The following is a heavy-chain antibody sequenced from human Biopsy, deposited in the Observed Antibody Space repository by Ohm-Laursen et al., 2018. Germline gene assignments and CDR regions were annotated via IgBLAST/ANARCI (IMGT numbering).Heavy chain of an antibody. Sequence: TLSLTCTVSGGSFTGHYWTWIRQPPGKGLEWIGHISHTGYTSYKSSLKSRVTISLDTSRKHFSLRLTSVAAADTAVYYCARGSNEYGGLYFPHWGQGTLVTVSS. CDR1: GGSFTGHY. CDR3: ARGSNEYGGLYFPH. J-gene: IGHJ1*01. V-gene: IGHV4-59*11. CDR2: ISHTGYT. D-gene: IGHD4-23*01.